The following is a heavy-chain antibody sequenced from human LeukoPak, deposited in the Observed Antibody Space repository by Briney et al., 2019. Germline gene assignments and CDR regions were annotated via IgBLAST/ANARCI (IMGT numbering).Heavy chain of an antibody. D-gene: IGHD6-19*01. V-gene: IGHV3-21*04. CDR2: ISSSSSSI. CDR3: AKDGVAVAGIFDY. Sequence: GGSLRLSCAASGFTFSSYSMNWVRQAPGKGLEWVSLISSSSSSIFYADSVKGRFTISRDSAKNSLYLQMNSLRGEDTALYYCAKDGVAVAGIFDYWGQGTLVTVSS. CDR1: GFTFSSYS. J-gene: IGHJ4*02.